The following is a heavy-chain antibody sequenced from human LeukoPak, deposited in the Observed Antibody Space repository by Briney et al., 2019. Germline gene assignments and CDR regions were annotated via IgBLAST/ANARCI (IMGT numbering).Heavy chain of an antibody. D-gene: IGHD3-16*01. Sequence: GGSLRLSCAASRFSFSSYSLNWVRQAPGKGLEWVSSISSASTYIYYAASVKGRFSISRDNAKNSLYLQMNSLRAEDTAVYYCAKDSSVYNYDSRNLDYWGQGTLVTVSS. CDR1: RFSFSSYS. V-gene: IGHV3-21*01. J-gene: IGHJ4*02. CDR3: AKDSSVYNYDSRNLDY. CDR2: ISSASTYI.